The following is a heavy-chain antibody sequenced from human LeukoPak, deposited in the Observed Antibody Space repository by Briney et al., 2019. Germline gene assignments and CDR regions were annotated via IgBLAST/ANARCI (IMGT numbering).Heavy chain of an antibody. Sequence: ASVKVSCKASGYTFTSYDINWVRQATGQGLEWRGWLNPNSGNTGYAEKFQGRVTMTRNTSTSTAYMELSSLRSEDTAVYYCARGDYHQYSSSRYNLYYYYNSGMDVWRQGTTVTVSS. V-gene: IGHV1-8*01. J-gene: IGHJ6*02. CDR2: LNPNSGNT. CDR1: GYTFTSYD. CDR3: ARGDYHQYSSSRYNLYYYYNSGMDV. D-gene: IGHD6-13*01.